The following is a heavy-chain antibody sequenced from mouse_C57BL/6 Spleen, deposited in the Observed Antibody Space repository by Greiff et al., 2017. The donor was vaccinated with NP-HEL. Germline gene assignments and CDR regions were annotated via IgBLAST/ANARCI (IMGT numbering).Heavy chain of an antibody. CDR1: GYTFTSYW. D-gene: IGHD2-5*01. CDR3: ARYSNSWYFDV. J-gene: IGHJ1*03. V-gene: IGHV1-69*01. CDR2: IDPSDSYT. Sequence: QVQLQQPGAELVMPGASVKLSCKASGYTFTSYWMHWVKQRPGQGLEWIGEIDPSDSYTNYNQKLKGKSTLTVDKSSSTAYMQLSSLTSEDSAVYYCARYSNSWYFDVWGTGTTVTVSS.